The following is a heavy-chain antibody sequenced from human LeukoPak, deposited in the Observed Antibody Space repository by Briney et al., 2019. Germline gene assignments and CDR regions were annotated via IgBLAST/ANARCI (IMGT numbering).Heavy chain of an antibody. CDR3: ARLVYDSSGYYFDY. D-gene: IGHD3-22*01. Sequence: SETLSLTCTVSGGSISSSSYYWGWIRQPPGKGLEWIGSIYYSGSTYYNPSLKSRVNISVDNSKNQFSLKLSSVPAADAAVYYCARLVYDSSGYYFDYWGQGTLVTVSS. CDR2: IYYSGST. V-gene: IGHV4-39*07. CDR1: GGSISSSSYY. J-gene: IGHJ4*02.